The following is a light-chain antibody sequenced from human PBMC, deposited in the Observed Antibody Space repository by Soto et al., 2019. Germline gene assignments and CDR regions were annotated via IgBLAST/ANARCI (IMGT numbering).Light chain of an antibody. CDR1: SSDVGSYDL. CDR3: CSYAGSGTFV. V-gene: IGLV2-23*01. J-gene: IGLJ1*01. Sequence: QSVLTQPASVSGSPGQSITISCTGTSSDVGSYDLVSWYQQPPGKAPKLMIYEDTKRPSGISTRFSGSKSGNAASLTISGLQAEDEADYYCCSYAGSGTFVSGTGTKLTVL. CDR2: EDT.